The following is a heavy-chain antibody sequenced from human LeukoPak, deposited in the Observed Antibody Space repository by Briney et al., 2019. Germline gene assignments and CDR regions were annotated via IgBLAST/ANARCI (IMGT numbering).Heavy chain of an antibody. J-gene: IGHJ3*02. D-gene: IGHD3-10*01. CDR2: IYHSGST. CDR3: ARDRPSVGSYDAFDI. Sequence: PSQTLSLTCTVSGGSISSGGYYWSWIRQPPGKGLEWIGYIYHSGSTYYNPSLKSRVTISVDRSKNQFSLKLSSVTAADTAVYYCARDRPSVGSYDAFDIWGQGTMVTVSS. V-gene: IGHV4-30-2*01. CDR1: GGSISSGGYY.